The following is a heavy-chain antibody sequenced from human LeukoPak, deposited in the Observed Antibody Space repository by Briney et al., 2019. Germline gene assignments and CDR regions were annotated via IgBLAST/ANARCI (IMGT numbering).Heavy chain of an antibody. CDR1: GFTFSSYA. Sequence: GGSLRLSCAASGFTFSSYAMSWVRQAPGKGLEWVSAISGGGGSTYYADSVKGRFTISRDNSKNTLYLQMNSLRAEDTAVYYCAKDTELKYYYDSSGYIDYWGQGTLVTVSS. CDR3: AKDTELKYYYDSSGYIDY. D-gene: IGHD3-22*01. V-gene: IGHV3-23*01. CDR2: ISGGGGST. J-gene: IGHJ4*02.